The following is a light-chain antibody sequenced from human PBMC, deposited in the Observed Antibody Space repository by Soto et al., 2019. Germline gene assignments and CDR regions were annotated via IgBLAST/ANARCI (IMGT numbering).Light chain of an antibody. Sequence: DIQMTQSPLSLSASVGDRVTITCRASQSISDYLNWYQQRPGKAPKLLIFAASNLHSGVPSRLSGIGSGTDFTLAISILQPEDFATYYCQQSYRTPYTFGQGTKLEIK. V-gene: IGKV1-39*01. CDR2: AAS. J-gene: IGKJ2*01. CDR1: QSISDY. CDR3: QQSYRTPYT.